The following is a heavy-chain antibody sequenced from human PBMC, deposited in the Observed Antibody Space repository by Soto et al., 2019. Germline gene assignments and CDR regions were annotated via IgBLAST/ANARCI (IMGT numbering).Heavy chain of an antibody. CDR2: IKPDGSEE. D-gene: IGHD6-19*01. V-gene: IGHV3-7*01. Sequence: SGGSLRLSCAASGFIFSSSWMSWVRQAPGRRLEWVAYIKPDGSEEQYVDSVKGRFTISRDNAKNSLYLQMNSLRVEDTAMYYCAKGGWFPDSWGQGTLVTVSS. CDR3: AKGGWFPDS. CDR1: GFIFSSSW. J-gene: IGHJ4*02.